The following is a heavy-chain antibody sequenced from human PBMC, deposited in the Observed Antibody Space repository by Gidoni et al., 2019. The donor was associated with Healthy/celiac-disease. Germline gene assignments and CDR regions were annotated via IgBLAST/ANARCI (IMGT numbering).Heavy chain of an antibody. V-gene: IGHV1-69*01. D-gene: IGHD2-2*01. CDR2: TIPIFGTA. CDR1: GGTFSSYA. CDR3: AVEGSRYCSSTSCYAGIGQFDY. J-gene: IGHJ4*02. Sequence: QVQLVQSGAEVKKPGSSVKVSCKASGGTFSSYAISWVRQAPGQGLECMGGTIPIFGTANYAQKFQGRVTITTDESTSTAYMELSSLRSEDTAVYYCAVEGSRYCSSTSCYAGIGQFDYWGQGTLVTVSS.